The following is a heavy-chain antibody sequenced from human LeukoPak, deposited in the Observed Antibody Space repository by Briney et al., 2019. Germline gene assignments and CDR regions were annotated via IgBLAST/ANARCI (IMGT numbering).Heavy chain of an antibody. CDR2: ISSHGGST. CDR1: GFTFSSYA. D-gene: IGHD4-11*01. Sequence: GGSLRLSCVASGFTFSSYAMHWVRQAPGKGLEYVSVISSHGGSTYYANSVKGRFTISRDNSKNTLYLQMGSLRAEDMAVYYCARVGSSGTVKYFDYWGQGTLVTVSS. J-gene: IGHJ4*02. CDR3: ARVGSSGTVKYFDY. V-gene: IGHV3-64*01.